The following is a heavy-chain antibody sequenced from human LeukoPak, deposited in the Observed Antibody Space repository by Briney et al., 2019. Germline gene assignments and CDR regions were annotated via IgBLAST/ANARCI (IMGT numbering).Heavy chain of an antibody. Sequence: ASVKVSCKASGYSFTGYYIHWVRQAPGQGLEWMGWINPNSGGTNYAQKFQGRVTMTRDTSISTAYMELSRLRSDDTAVYYCARQWTTPPGFDPWGQGTLVTVSS. CDR1: GYSFTGYY. D-gene: IGHD3/OR15-3a*01. CDR3: ARQWTTPPGFDP. CDR2: INPNSGGT. J-gene: IGHJ5*02. V-gene: IGHV1-2*02.